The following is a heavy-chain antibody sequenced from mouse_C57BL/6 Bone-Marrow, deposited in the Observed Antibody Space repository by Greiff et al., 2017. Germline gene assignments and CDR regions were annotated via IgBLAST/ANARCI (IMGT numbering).Heavy chain of an antibody. CDR2: IYPGDGDT. J-gene: IGHJ3*01. CDR3: ARGKPYYYGSNYAWFAY. V-gene: IGHV1-82*01. D-gene: IGHD1-1*01. Sequence: VKLQESGPELVKPGASVKISCKASGYAFSSSWMNWVKQRPGKGLEWIGRIYPGDGDTNYNGKFKGKATLTADKSSSTAYMQLSSLTSEDSAVYCCARGKPYYYGSNYAWFAYWGQGTLVTVSA. CDR1: GYAFSSSW.